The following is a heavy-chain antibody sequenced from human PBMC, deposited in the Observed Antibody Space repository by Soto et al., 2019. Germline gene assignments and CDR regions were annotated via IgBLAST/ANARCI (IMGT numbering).Heavy chain of an antibody. Sequence: QVQLVQSGAEVEKPGSSVKVSCKASGGTFSSYAFTWVRQAPGQGLEWMGEIIPIFRSADYAQKFQGRVTITADESSSTARWELGSLRSDGSAFYYCACVSCICFKCYSDYYYYSMAFWRRRTTVIVS. V-gene: IGHV1-69*01. CDR1: GGTFSSYA. D-gene: IGHD1-26*01. CDR3: ACVSCICFKCYSDYYYYSMAF. CDR2: IIPIFRSA. J-gene: IGHJ6*02.